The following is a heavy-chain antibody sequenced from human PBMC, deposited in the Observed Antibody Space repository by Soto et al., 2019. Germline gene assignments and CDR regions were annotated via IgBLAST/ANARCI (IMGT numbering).Heavy chain of an antibody. D-gene: IGHD3-10*01. CDR2: ISYDGSNK. Sequence: QVQLVESGGGVVQPGRSLRLSCAASGFTFSSYAMHWVRQAPGKGLEWVAAISYDGSNKYYADSVKGRFTISRDNSKNTLYLQMNSLRAEDTAVYYCASIGEAYWGQGTLVTVSS. J-gene: IGHJ4*02. CDR1: GFTFSSYA. CDR3: ASIGEAY. V-gene: IGHV3-30-3*01.